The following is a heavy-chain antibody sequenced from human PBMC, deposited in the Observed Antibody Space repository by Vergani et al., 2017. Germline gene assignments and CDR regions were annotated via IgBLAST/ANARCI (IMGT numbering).Heavy chain of an antibody. CDR2: IYYSGST. Sequence: QVQLQESGPGLVKPSQTLSLTCTVSGGSISSGGYYWSWIRQHPGKGLEWIGYIYYSGSTYYNPSLKSRVTISVDKSKNQFSLKLSSVTAADTAVYYCAREATVTTTGAFDIWGQGTMVTVSS. V-gene: IGHV4-31*03. J-gene: IGHJ3*02. CDR1: GGSISSGGYY. CDR3: AREATVTTTGAFDI. D-gene: IGHD4-17*01.